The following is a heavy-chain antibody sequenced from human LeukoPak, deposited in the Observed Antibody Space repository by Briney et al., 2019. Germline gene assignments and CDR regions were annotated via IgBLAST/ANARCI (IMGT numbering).Heavy chain of an antibody. V-gene: IGHV3-23*01. Sequence: QTGGSLRLSCAASGFTFSSYAMSRVRQAPGEGLEWVSAISGSGGSTYYADSVKGRFTISRDNSKNTLYLQMNSLRAEDTAVYYCASNRISGLIPVGAFDIWGQGTMVTVSS. CDR1: GFTFSSYA. CDR3: ASNRISGLIPVGAFDI. CDR2: ISGSGGST. D-gene: IGHD5-12*01. J-gene: IGHJ3*02.